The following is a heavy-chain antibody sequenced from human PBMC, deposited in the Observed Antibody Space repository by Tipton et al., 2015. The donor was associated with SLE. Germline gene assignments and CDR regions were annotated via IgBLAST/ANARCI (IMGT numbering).Heavy chain of an antibody. CDR1: GDSISRHY. CDR2: IFDGGNT. V-gene: IGHV4-59*11. CDR3: ARDRGPYTNWFDP. J-gene: IGHJ5*02. D-gene: IGHD2-8*01. Sequence: GSLRLSCTVSGDSISRHYWSWIRQPPGKGLEWIGNIFDGGNTNYSPSLKSRVTLSVDTSKNQFSLKLTSVTTADTALYYCARDRGPYTNWFDPWGQGTLVTVSS.